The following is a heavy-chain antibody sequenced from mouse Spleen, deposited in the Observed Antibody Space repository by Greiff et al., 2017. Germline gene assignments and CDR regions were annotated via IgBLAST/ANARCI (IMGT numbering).Heavy chain of an antibody. CDR1: GYTFTSYG. J-gene: IGHJ1*01. CDR3: ARREVRRSPEWYFDV. CDR2: IYIGNGYT. V-gene: IGHV1-58*01. Sequence: VQLKESGAELVRPGSSVKMSCKTSGYTFTSYGINWVKQRPGQGLEWIGYIYIGNGYTEYNEKFKGKATLTSDTSSSTAYMQLSSLTSEDSAIYFCARREVRRSPEWYFDVWGAGTTVTVSS. D-gene: IGHD2-14*01.